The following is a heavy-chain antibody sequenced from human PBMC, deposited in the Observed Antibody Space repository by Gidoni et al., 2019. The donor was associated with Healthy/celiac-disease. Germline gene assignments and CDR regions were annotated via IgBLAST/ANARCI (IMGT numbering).Heavy chain of an antibody. D-gene: IGHD6-25*01. CDR1: VFTFRSYG. CDR3: ARDSGLGAFDI. J-gene: IGHJ3*02. Sequence: QVQLVESGGGVVQPGSALRPSCAASVFTFRSYGMHWVRQAPGKGLEWVAVIWYDGSNKYYADCVKGRFTISRDNSKNTLYLQMNSLRAEDTAVYYCARDSGLGAFDIWGQGTMVTVSS. CDR2: IWYDGSNK. V-gene: IGHV3-33*01.